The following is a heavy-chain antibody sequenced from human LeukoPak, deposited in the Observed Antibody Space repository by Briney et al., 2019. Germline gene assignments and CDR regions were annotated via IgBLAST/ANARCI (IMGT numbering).Heavy chain of an antibody. D-gene: IGHD3-3*02. CDR3: ARIGPILGAAWVDY. J-gene: IGHJ4*02. CDR1: GYSISSNHW. CDR2: IFYAGCT. V-gene: IGHV4-28*01. Sequence: SETLSLTCAVSGYSISSNHWWGWIRQPPGKGLEWIGYIFYAGCTYYNPSLKSRVTMSVDTSKNQFSLRLSSVTAVDTAVYYCARIGPILGAAWVDYWGQGTLVSVSS.